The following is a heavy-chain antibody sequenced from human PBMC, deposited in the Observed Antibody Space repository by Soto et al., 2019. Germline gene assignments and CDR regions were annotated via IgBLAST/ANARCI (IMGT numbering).Heavy chain of an antibody. J-gene: IGHJ5*02. CDR3: ARSRQEEFTITWYGWFDP. Sequence: QVQLVQSGAEVKKPGAAVRVSCEASGYTFTNYYIHWVRQAPGQGLERVGMINPHGGRTNYAKKVQCRVTMTRDPSTSKVYMELSSLRSEDTAVFYCARSRQEEFTITWYGWFDPWGQGTLVNVSS. V-gene: IGHV1-46*01. D-gene: IGHD3-10*01. CDR1: GYTFTNYY. CDR2: INPHGGRT.